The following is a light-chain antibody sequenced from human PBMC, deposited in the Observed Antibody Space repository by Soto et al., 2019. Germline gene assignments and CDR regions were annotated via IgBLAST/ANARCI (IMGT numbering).Light chain of an antibody. CDR3: CSYAGSYTFPYV. V-gene: IGLV2-11*01. Sequence: QPVLTYPRPVFLSPGQSATVSCTGTSSDVGSYSYCPWYQQHPGKAPQLMIYDVSKRRSWVPARFSGSKSGNTASLTISGLQAEDEADYYCCSYAGSYTFPYVFGTGTKVTV. J-gene: IGLJ1*01. CDR1: SSDVGSYSY. CDR2: DVS.